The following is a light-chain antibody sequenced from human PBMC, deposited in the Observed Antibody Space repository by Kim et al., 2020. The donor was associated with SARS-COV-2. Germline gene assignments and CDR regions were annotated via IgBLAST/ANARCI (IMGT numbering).Light chain of an antibody. V-gene: IGLV2-8*01. Sequence: GQVVTISCAGTISDVGGSDSVSWYPPHPGKAPKLMSHVVSKRRLGVPDRFSGSRSGDTASLTVSGLQAEDEADYYGYAYAGSNNHVFGTGTKVTVL. CDR2: VVS. J-gene: IGLJ1*01. CDR3: YAYAGSNNHV. CDR1: ISDVGGSDS.